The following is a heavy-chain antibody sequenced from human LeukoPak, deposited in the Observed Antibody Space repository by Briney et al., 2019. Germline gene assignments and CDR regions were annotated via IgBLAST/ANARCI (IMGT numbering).Heavy chain of an antibody. V-gene: IGHV1-24*01. CDR2: FDPEDGET. CDR1: GYTLTELS. D-gene: IGHD6-19*01. CDR3: ATDLPSVAGTSPYYMDV. Sequence: ASVKVSCKVSGYTLTELSMHWVRQAPGKGLEWMGGFDPEDGETIYAQKFQGRVTMTEDTSTDTAYMELSSLRSEDTAVYYCATDLPSVAGTSPYYMDVWGKGTTVTVSS. J-gene: IGHJ6*03.